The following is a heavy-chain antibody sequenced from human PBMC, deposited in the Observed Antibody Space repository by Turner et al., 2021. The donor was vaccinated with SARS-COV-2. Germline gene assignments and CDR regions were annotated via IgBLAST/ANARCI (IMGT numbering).Heavy chain of an antibody. CDR3: ARNYYDSSGYRGDDY. Sequence: QVQLVQSGAEVKKPGASVKVSCKASGYTFTSYAINWVRQATGQGLEWMGWMNPNSGYTGYAQKFQGRVTMTRNTSISTAYMELSSLRSEDTAVYYCARNYYDSSGYRGDDYWGQGTLVTVSS. J-gene: IGHJ4*02. CDR1: GYTFTSYA. D-gene: IGHD3-22*01. V-gene: IGHV1-8*01. CDR2: MNPNSGYT.